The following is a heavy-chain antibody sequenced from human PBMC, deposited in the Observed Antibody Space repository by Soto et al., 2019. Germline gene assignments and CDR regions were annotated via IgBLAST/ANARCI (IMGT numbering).Heavy chain of an antibody. J-gene: IGHJ6*02. D-gene: IGHD4-17*01. CDR1: GGTFSSYA. Sequence: SVKVSCKASGGTFSSYAISWVRQAPGQGLERMGGIIPIFGTANYAQKFQGRVTITADESTSTAYMELSSLRSEDTAVYYCARRYGGNSGQYYYYYYGMDVWGQGTTVTVSS. V-gene: IGHV1-69*13. CDR3: ARRYGGNSGQYYYYYYGMDV. CDR2: IIPIFGTA.